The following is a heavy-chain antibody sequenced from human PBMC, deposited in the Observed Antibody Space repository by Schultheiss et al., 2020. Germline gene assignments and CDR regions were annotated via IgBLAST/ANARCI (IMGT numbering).Heavy chain of an antibody. CDR2: IYYSGST. J-gene: IGHJ5*02. CDR1: GGSFSGYY. D-gene: IGHD3-3*01. V-gene: IGHV4-59*08. Sequence: SQTLSLTCAVYGGSFSGYYWSWIRQPPGKGLEWIGYIYYSGSTNYNPSLKSRISMSEDTSRNQFSLRMTSVTAADTAVYYCVRPQGDCWRGVWHGKDWLDPWGQGIQVTVSS. CDR3: VRPQGDCWRGVWHGKDWLDP.